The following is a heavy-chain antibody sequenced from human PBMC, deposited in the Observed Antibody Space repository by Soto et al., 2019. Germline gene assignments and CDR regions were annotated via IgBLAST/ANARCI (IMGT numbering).Heavy chain of an antibody. D-gene: IGHD6-13*01. CDR3: ARGSIPGSSWGRGYYFQY. Sequence: VGSLRLSCAASVFTFSSYGMHCVRHAPGKWLEWVAVIWYDGSNKYYADSVKGRFSISRDNSKNTLYLQMNSLRAEDTAVYYCARGSIPGSSWGRGYYFQYWGQGTLVTVSS. J-gene: IGHJ4*02. CDR1: VFTFSSYG. CDR2: IWYDGSNK. V-gene: IGHV3-33*01.